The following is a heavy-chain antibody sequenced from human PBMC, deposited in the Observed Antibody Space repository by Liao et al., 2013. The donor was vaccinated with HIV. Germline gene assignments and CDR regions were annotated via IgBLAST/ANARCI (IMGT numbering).Heavy chain of an antibody. D-gene: IGHD4-17*01. CDR2: INTSGST. Sequence: QVQLQESGPGLVKPSETLSLTCTVSGGSISSYYWSWIRQPAGKGLEWIGRINTSGSTNYSPSLKSRVTMSVDTSKNHFSLKLSSVTAADTAVYFCARDDRNGDPFDYWGQGTLVTVSS. J-gene: IGHJ4*02. V-gene: IGHV4-4*07. CDR1: GGSISSYY. CDR3: ARDDRNGDPFDY.